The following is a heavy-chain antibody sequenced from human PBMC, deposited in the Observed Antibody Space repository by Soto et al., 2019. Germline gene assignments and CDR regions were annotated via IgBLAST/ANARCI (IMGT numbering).Heavy chain of an antibody. CDR1: GGTFSSYT. CDR3: ARDRGYCSSTSCRSYWYFDL. D-gene: IGHD2-2*01. CDR2: IIPILGIA. J-gene: IGHJ2*01. V-gene: IGHV1-69*08. Sequence: QVQLVQSGAEVKKPGSSVKVSCKASGGTFSSYTISWVRQAPGQGLEWMGRIIPILGIANYAQKFQGRVTITADKSTSTAYMELSSLRSEDTAVYYCARDRGYCSSTSCRSYWYFDLWAVAPWSLSPQ.